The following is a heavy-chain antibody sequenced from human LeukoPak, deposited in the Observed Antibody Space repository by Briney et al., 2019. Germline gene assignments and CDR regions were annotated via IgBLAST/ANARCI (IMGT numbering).Heavy chain of an antibody. D-gene: IGHD6-19*01. CDR2: ISGSGGST. V-gene: IGHV3-23*01. Sequence: GGSLRLSCAASGFTFSSYAMSWVRQAPGKGLEWVTAISGSGGSTYYADSVKGRFTISRDNAKNSLYLQMNSLRAEDTAVYYCARDLTSGWYGWDYWGQGTLVTVSS. J-gene: IGHJ4*02. CDR3: ARDLTSGWYGWDY. CDR1: GFTFSSYA.